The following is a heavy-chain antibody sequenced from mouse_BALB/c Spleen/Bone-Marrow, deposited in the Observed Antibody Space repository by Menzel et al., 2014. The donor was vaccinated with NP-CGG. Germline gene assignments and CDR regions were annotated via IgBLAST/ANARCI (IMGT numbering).Heavy chain of an antibody. D-gene: IGHD1-2*01. Sequence: EVQVVESGGGLVEPGGSLKLSCAASGFTFSSYAMSWVRQTPEKRLEWVASIISGGSTYYPDSVKGRFTISRDNARNILYLQMSSLRSEDTAMYYCARGGYYYFDSWGQGTTLTVSS. CDR3: ARGGYYYFDS. CDR2: IISGGST. CDR1: GFTFSSYA. J-gene: IGHJ2*01. V-gene: IGHV5-6-5*01.